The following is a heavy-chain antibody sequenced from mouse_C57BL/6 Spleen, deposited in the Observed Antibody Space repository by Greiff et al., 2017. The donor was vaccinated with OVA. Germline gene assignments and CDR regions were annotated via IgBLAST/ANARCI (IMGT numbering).Heavy chain of an antibody. V-gene: IGHV1-15*01. CDR1: GYTFTDYE. Sequence: VQLVESGAELVRPGASVTLSCKASGYTFTDYEMHWVKQTPVHGLEWIGAIDPETGGTAYNQKFKGKAILTADKSSSTAYMELRSLTSEDSAVYYCTRSYYSNYPYYFDYWGQGTTLTVSS. D-gene: IGHD2-5*01. J-gene: IGHJ2*01. CDR3: TRSYYSNYPYYFDY. CDR2: IDPETGGT.